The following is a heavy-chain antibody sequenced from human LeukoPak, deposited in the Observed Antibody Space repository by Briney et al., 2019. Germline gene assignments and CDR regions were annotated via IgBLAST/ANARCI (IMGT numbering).Heavy chain of an antibody. Sequence: GGSLRLSCAASGFTFSSYTMSWVRQAPGKGLEWVSAISDSGGRTYYADSVEGRFTISRDNAKNTLYLQMNSLRAEDTAVYYCTSYTSGWNWGQGTLVTVSS. CDR1: GFTFSSYT. D-gene: IGHD6-19*01. J-gene: IGHJ4*02. V-gene: IGHV3-23*01. CDR3: TSYTSGWN. CDR2: ISDSGGRT.